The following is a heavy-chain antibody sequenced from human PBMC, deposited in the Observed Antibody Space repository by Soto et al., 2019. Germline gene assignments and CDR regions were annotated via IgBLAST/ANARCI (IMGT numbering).Heavy chain of an antibody. V-gene: IGHV3-30-3*01. CDR3: ARTSYDSSGYYEY. J-gene: IGHJ4*02. D-gene: IGHD3-22*01. Sequence: GGSLRLSCAASGFTFSSYRMHWVRRAPGKGLEWVAIISYDGSDKYYADSVKGRFTVSRDNSKNTLYLQMNSLRADDTAVYYCARTSYDSSGYYEYWGQGTPVTVSS. CDR1: GFTFSSYR. CDR2: ISYDGSDK.